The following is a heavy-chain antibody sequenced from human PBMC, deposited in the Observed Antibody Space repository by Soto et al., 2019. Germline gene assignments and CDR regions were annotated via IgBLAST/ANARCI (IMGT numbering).Heavy chain of an antibody. Sequence: QVQLQESGPGLVKPSQTLSLTCSVSGGSISSRDYYWSWVRQPPGKGLEWVGYMFYTGTTYYNPSLKSGITISMDTSKNQFSLRLTSVTAADRAEYHCARVVRFCSSPSCRGRNWFDPWGQGNRVTVSS. CDR2: MFYTGTT. CDR3: ARVVRFCSSPSCRGRNWFDP. J-gene: IGHJ5*02. D-gene: IGHD2-2*01. CDR1: GGSISSRDYY. V-gene: IGHV4-30-4*01.